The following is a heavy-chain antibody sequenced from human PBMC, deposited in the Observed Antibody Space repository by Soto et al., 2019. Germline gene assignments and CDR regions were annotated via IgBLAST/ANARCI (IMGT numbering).Heavy chain of an antibody. CDR2: IKKDGSER. D-gene: IGHD3-10*01. CDR1: GFTFSNWW. V-gene: IGHV3-7*05. Sequence: EVQLVESGGGLVQPGGSLRLSCEASGFTFSNWWMSWVRQAPGKGLEWVANIKKDGSERNYVESVKGRFTISRDNAKNPLYLQLNSLRAEDTAMYYCARAGSENDYWGQGTLVTVSS. J-gene: IGHJ4*02. CDR3: ARAGSENDY.